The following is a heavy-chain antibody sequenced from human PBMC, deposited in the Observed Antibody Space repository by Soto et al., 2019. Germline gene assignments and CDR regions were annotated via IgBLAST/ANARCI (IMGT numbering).Heavy chain of an antibody. CDR1: GDSIGTSNYY. CDR3: AKFRGAPHRDGSDI. Sequence: PSETLSLTCTVSGDSIGTSNYYWGWLRQPPGMGLEWIGSIDYSGASYYNPSLKSRVTISMDTSKNQFSLKLTSVTPADTAVYYCAKFRGAPHRDGSDIWGQGTMVTVSS. D-gene: IGHD3-10*01. CDR2: IDYSGAS. J-gene: IGHJ3*02. V-gene: IGHV4-39*07.